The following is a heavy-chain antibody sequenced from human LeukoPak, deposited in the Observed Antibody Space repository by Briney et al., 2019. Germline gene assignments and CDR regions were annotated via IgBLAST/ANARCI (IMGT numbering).Heavy chain of an antibody. V-gene: IGHV3-23*01. Sequence: GGSLRLSCAASGFTFSSYAMSWVRQAPGKGLEWVSAISGSGGSTYYADSVKGRFTISRDNSKNTLYLQMNSPRAEDTAVYYCARDPQWLVHIWLDPWGQGTPVTVSS. CDR3: ARDPQWLVHIWLDP. CDR1: GFTFSSYA. D-gene: IGHD6-19*01. CDR2: ISGSGGST. J-gene: IGHJ5*02.